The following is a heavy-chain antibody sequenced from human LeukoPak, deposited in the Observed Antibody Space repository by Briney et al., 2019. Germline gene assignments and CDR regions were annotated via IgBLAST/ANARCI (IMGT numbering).Heavy chain of an antibody. Sequence: PSETLSLTCTVSGGSVNSGSYYWSWIRQPPGKGLEWIGYIYYSGSTNYNPSLKSRVTISVDTSKNQFSLKLSSVTAADTAVYYCARGLLWFGESRRVWFDPWGQGTLVTVSS. V-gene: IGHV4-61*01. CDR3: ARGLLWFGESRRVWFDP. CDR1: GGSVNSGSYY. CDR2: IYYSGST. D-gene: IGHD3-10*01. J-gene: IGHJ5*02.